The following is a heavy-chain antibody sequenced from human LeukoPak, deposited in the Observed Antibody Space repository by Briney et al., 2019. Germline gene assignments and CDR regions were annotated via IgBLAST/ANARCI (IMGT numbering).Heavy chain of an antibody. CDR3: AGGRLVATSKAVAIDY. CDR1: GFTFSNSW. V-gene: IGHV3-74*01. D-gene: IGHD5-12*01. Sequence: PGGSLRLSCAASGFTFSNSWLHWVRQAPGKGLVWVSRINERGSSTSYADSVKGRFTISRDNAKNTLYLQMNSLRADDTAVYYCAGGRLVATSKAVAIDYWGQGTLVTVSS. J-gene: IGHJ4*02. CDR2: INERGSST.